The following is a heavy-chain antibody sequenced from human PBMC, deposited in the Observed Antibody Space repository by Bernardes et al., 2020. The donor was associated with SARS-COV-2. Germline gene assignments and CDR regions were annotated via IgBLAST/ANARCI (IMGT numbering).Heavy chain of an antibody. V-gene: IGHV3-23*01. J-gene: IGHJ5*02. Sequence: GGSLRLSCAASGFTFSDYAMTWVRQAPGKGLEWVSLISGSGGSTYYADSVKGRFTISRDNSKNTLYVQMNSLRAEDTAVYYCAKAGIAVAATRGALGWFAPWGQGTRVTVSS. CDR1: GFTFSDYA. CDR2: ISGSGGST. D-gene: IGHD6-19*01. CDR3: AKAGIAVAATRGALGWFAP.